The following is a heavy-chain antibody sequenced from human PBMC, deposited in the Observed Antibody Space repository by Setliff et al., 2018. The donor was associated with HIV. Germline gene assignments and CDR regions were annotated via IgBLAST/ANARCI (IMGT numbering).Heavy chain of an antibody. CDR2: IYHSGAT. V-gene: IGHV4-38-2*01. D-gene: IGHD6-19*01. CDR1: GSYISNSYY. Sequence: SETLSLTCDVSGSYISNSYYWGWVRQPPGKGLEWIGSIYHSGATYYNPSLKSRVTISVATSKIQFSLKLTSVTAADTALYYCARSKYSSGWYSDHDAFDIWGQGTMVTVSS. J-gene: IGHJ3*02. CDR3: ARSKYSSGWYSDHDAFDI.